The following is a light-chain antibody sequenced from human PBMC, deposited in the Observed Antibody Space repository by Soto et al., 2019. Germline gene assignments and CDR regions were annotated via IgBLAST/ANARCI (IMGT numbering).Light chain of an antibody. CDR1: QSISTQ. CDR2: GAF. J-gene: IGKJ1*01. Sequence: DTQMTHSPSALSASVVDIVTIIFRSSQSISTQLAWYQQKPGMAPKLLISGAFSLESGVPSRFSGSGSGTEFALTISSLQPDDFATYYCKQYNSFWKFGQGTKVDIK. CDR3: KQYNSFWK. V-gene: IGKV1-5*02.